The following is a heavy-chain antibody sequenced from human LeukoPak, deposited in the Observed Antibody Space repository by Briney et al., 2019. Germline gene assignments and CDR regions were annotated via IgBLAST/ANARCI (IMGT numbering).Heavy chain of an antibody. Sequence: SETLSLTCAVYGGSFSGYYWSWIRQPPGKGPEWIGEINHSGSTNYNPSLKSRVTISVGTSKNQFSLKLSSVTAADTAVYYCARGGPYDYVWGSYRSGPHWFDPWGQGTLVTVSS. J-gene: IGHJ5*02. CDR2: INHSGST. CDR3: ARGGPYDYVWGSYRSGPHWFDP. CDR1: GGSFSGYY. D-gene: IGHD3-16*02. V-gene: IGHV4-34*01.